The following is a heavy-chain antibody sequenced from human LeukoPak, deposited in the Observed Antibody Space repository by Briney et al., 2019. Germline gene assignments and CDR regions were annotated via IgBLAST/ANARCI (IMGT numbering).Heavy chain of an antibody. CDR2: ISSSDTYI. D-gene: IGHD3-16*01. CDR1: GFTFSSYS. CDR3: AIDLGY. J-gene: IGHJ4*02. Sequence: GGSLRLSCAASGFTFSSYSMNWVRQAPGKGLEWVSSISSSDTYIYHADSVKGRFTISRDNAKNTLYLQMNSLRAEDTAVYYCAIDLGYWGQGTLVTVSS. V-gene: IGHV3-21*01.